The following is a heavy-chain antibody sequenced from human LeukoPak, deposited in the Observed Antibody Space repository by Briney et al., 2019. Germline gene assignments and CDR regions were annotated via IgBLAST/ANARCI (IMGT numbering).Heavy chain of an antibody. CDR3: ARDPRSYYDSGSHYYYYGLDV. J-gene: IGHJ6*02. CDR1: GFTFSDYY. CDR2: ISSDSSYT. D-gene: IGHD3-10*01. V-gene: IGHV3-11*06. Sequence: GGSLRLSCAASGFTFSDYYMSWIRQAPGKGLEWVSYISSDSSYTNYADSVKGRFTISRDNAKNSLYLLMRSLRAEDTAVYYCARDPRSYYDSGSHYYYYGLDVWGQGTTVTVSS.